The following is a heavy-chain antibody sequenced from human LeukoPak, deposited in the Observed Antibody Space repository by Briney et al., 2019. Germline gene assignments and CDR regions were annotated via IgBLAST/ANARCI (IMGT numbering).Heavy chain of an antibody. Sequence: GGSPRLSCEASGFTFSTYGMSWVRQAPGKGLEWVSGISDSGGSTFYADSVKGRFTISRDNSKNTLYLQMSSLRAEDTAVYYCAKHHYDVYYYYAMGVWGQGTTVTVSS. D-gene: IGHD5-12*01. CDR3: AKHHYDVYYYYAMGV. CDR1: GFTFSTYG. V-gene: IGHV3-23*01. CDR2: ISDSGGST. J-gene: IGHJ6*02.